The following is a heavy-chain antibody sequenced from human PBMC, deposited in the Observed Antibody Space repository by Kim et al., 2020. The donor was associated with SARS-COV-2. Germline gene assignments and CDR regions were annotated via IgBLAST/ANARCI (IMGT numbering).Heavy chain of an antibody. D-gene: IGHD3-10*01. Sequence: YAQKFQGRVTMTRDTSTSTVYMELSSLRSEDTAVYYCASFAMVRGVPFDYWGQGTLVTVSS. V-gene: IGHV1-46*01. CDR3: ASFAMVRGVPFDY. J-gene: IGHJ4*02.